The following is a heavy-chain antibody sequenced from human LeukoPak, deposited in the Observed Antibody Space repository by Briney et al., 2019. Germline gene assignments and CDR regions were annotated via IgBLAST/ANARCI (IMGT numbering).Heavy chain of an antibody. CDR3: ARLVGWPYRYYFDY. Sequence: SETLSLTCTVSGAFTSSNNYYWGWIRQPPGKGLDWIGNIYYDGSTRDNPSLKSRVTISIGTSKNQFFLKLSSVTAADTAVYYCARLVGWPYRYYFDYWGQGTLVTVSS. CDR1: GAFTSSNNYY. V-gene: IGHV4-39*01. D-gene: IGHD2-15*01. J-gene: IGHJ4*02. CDR2: IYYDGST.